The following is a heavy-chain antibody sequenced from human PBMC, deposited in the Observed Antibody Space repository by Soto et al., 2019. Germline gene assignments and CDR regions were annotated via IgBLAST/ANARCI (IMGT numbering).Heavy chain of an antibody. Sequence: PGGSLRLSCAASGFTFSNAWMSWVRQAPGKGLEWVGRIKSKTDGGTTDYAAPVKGRFTISRDDSKNTLYLQMNSLKTEDTAVYYCTTSTITVTNYYYYYMDVWGKGTTVTVS. CDR2: IKSKTDGGTT. D-gene: IGHD4-4*01. CDR3: TTSTITVTNYYYYYMDV. CDR1: GFTFSNAW. V-gene: IGHV3-15*01. J-gene: IGHJ6*03.